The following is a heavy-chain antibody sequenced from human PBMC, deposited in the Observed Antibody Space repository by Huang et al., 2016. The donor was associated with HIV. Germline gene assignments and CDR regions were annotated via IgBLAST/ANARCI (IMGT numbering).Heavy chain of an antibody. CDR1: GVSIGSGGYY. CDR2: IDYRWST. J-gene: IGHJ4*02. V-gene: IGHV4-30-4*01. D-gene: IGHD5-18*01. CDR3: TRGHSYGFGRNYFDY. Sequence: QVQLQESGPGPVKPSQTLSLTCTVSGVSIGSGGYYWRWIRQPPGKGLEWIGYIDYRWSTYYNPSLKSRVTISVDTSKNQFSLKLSSLTAADTAVYYCTRGHSYGFGRNYFDYWGQGTLVTVSS.